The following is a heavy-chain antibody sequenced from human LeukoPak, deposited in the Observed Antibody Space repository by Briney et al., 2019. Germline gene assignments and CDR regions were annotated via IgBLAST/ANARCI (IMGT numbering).Heavy chain of an antibody. CDR2: ISSSSSYI. D-gene: IGHD2-15*01. CDR1: GSTFSSYS. V-gene: IGHV3-21*01. Sequence: GGSLRLSCAASGSTFSSYSMNWVRQAPGKGLEWVSSISSSSSYIYYADSVKGRFTISRDNAKNSLYLQMNSLRAEDTAVYYCARASLDIVVVVAATYGMDVWGKGTTVTVSS. CDR3: ARASLDIVVVVAATYGMDV. J-gene: IGHJ6*04.